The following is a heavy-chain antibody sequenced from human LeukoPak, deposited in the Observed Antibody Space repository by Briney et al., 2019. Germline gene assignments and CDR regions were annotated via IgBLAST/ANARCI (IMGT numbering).Heavy chain of an antibody. CDR2: INQDGSEK. Sequence: GGSLRLSCAASGFTLSNFWMIWVRQAPGKGLGWVANINQDGSEKYYVDSVKGRFTISRDNSKNTLYLQMNSLRAEDTAVYYCARGGQWVMYYFDYWGQGTLVTVSS. J-gene: IGHJ4*02. V-gene: IGHV3-7*04. CDR1: GFTLSNFW. CDR3: ARGGQWVMYYFDY. D-gene: IGHD1-26*01.